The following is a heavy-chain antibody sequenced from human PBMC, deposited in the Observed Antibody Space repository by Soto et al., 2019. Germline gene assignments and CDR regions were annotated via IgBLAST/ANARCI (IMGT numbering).Heavy chain of an antibody. CDR1: GYTFTSYY. CDR3: ASWSAYYDFWSGSPYGMDV. J-gene: IGHJ6*02. CDR2: INPSGGST. Sequence: GASVKVSCKASGYTFTSYYMHWVRQAPGQGLEWMGIINPSGGSTSYAQKFQGRVTTTRDTSTSTVYMELSSLRSEDTAVYYCASWSAYYDFWSGSPYGMDVWGQGTTGTVSS. V-gene: IGHV1-46*01. D-gene: IGHD3-3*01.